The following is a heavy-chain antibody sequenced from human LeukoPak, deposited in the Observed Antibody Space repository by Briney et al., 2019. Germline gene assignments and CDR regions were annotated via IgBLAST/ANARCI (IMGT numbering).Heavy chain of an antibody. D-gene: IGHD4-17*01. CDR3: TTSSHYGDYYFDY. J-gene: IGHJ4*02. CDR1: GLTFSNAW. V-gene: IGHV3-15*01. CDR2: IKSKTDGGTT. Sequence: GGSLRLSCAASGLTFSNAWMSWVRQAPGKGLEWVGRIKSKTDGGTTDYAAPVKGRFTISRDDSKNTLYLQMNSLKTEDTAVYYCTTSSHYGDYYFDYWGQGTLVTVSS.